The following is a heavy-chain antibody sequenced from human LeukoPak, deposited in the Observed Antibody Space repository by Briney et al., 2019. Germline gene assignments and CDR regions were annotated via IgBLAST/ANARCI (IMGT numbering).Heavy chain of an antibody. CDR3: ARGRDYDFWSGPKPSYYMDV. CDR2: IYTSGST. V-gene: IGHV4-4*09. D-gene: IGHD3-3*01. J-gene: IGHJ6*03. Sequence: SETLSLTCTVSGGSISSYYWSWIRQPPGKGLEWIGYIYTSGSTNYNPSLKSRVTISVDTSKNQFSLKLSSVTAADTAVYYCARGRDYDFWSGPKPSYYMDVWGKGTTVTVSS. CDR1: GGSISSYY.